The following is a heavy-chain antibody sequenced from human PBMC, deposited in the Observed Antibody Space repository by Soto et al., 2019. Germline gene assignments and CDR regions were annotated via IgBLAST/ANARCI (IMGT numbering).Heavy chain of an antibody. Sequence: ASVKVSCKVSGYTLTELSMHWVRQAPGKGLEWMGGFDPEDGETIYAQKFQGRVTMTEDTSTDTAYMELSSLRSEDTAVYYCATARDEQWLVRAPFDYWGQGTLVTVSS. CDR3: ATARDEQWLVRAPFDY. CDR2: FDPEDGET. D-gene: IGHD6-19*01. CDR1: GYTLTELS. V-gene: IGHV1-24*01. J-gene: IGHJ4*02.